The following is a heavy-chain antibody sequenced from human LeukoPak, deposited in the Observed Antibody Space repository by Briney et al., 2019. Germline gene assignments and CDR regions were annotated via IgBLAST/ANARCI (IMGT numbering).Heavy chain of an antibody. CDR3: ARDPSWFGELIGDYFDY. D-gene: IGHD3-10*01. CDR2: ISSSGSTI. Sequence: GGSLRLSCAASGFTFDMYAMSWVRQAPGKGLEWVSYISSSGSTIYYADSVKGRFTISRDNAKNSLYLQMNSLRAEDTAVYYCARDPSWFGELIGDYFDYWGQGTLVTVSS. V-gene: IGHV3-48*03. CDR1: GFTFDMYA. J-gene: IGHJ4*02.